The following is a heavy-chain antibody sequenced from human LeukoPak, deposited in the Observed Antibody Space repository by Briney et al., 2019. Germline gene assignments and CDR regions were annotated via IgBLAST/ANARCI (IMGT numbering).Heavy chain of an antibody. CDR3: ARSVYGGRYIDV. CDR2: IYYSGST. CDR1: GGSISSYY. V-gene: IGHV4-59*01. Sequence: KPSETLSLTCTVSGGSISSYYWSWIRQPPGKGLEWIGYIYYSGSTNYNPSLKSRVTISVDTSKNQFSLKLSSVTAADTAVYYCARSVYGGRYIDVWGKGTTVTVSS. J-gene: IGHJ6*03. D-gene: IGHD4-23*01.